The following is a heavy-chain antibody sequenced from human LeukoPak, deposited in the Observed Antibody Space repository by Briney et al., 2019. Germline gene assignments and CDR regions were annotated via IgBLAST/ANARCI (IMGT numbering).Heavy chain of an antibody. J-gene: IGHJ4*02. V-gene: IGHV4-4*02. D-gene: IGHD4-17*01. CDR3: AREVGGDFDALDY. CDR1: GGSISSGNW. Sequence: SGTLSLTCAVSGGSISSGNWWSWVRQPPGKGLQWIGEIFHSGSTNYNPSLKSRVTISVDNSKDQLSLTLTSVTAADTAVYYCAREVGGDFDALDYWGQGTLVTVSS. CDR2: IFHSGST.